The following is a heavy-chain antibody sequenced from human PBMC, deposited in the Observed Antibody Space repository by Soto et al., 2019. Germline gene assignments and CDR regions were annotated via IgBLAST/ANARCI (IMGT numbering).Heavy chain of an antibody. Sequence: QVQLEQWGAGLLKPSDTLSLTCAVYGESFRRYYWSWVRQSPGRGLEWIGEVNHSGSTIYNPSLRSRVTISADSSKNQFSLKMRSVTAADTAIDYCARPTYCSSTTGTGPFDYWSQGTLVTVSS. CDR2: VNHSGST. CDR3: ARPTYCSSTTGTGPFDY. CDR1: GESFRRYY. D-gene: IGHD2-2*01. V-gene: IGHV4-34*01. J-gene: IGHJ4*02.